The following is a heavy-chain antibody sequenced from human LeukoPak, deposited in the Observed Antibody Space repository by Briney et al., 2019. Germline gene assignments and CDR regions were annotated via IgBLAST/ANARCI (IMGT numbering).Heavy chain of an antibody. Sequence: ASAKVSCKASGYTFTSYAMHWVRQAPGQRLEWMGWINAGNGNTKYSQKFQGRVTITRDTSASTAYMELSSLRSEDTAVYYCARGKNYYGSGSYNWFDPWGQGTLVTVSS. CDR3: ARGKNYYGSGSYNWFDP. D-gene: IGHD3-10*01. V-gene: IGHV1-3*01. CDR2: INAGNGNT. J-gene: IGHJ5*02. CDR1: GYTFTSYA.